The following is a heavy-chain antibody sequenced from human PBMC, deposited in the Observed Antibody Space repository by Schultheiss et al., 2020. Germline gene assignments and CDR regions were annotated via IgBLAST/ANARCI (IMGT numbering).Heavy chain of an antibody. CDR2: INPNSGGA. Sequence: ASVKVSCKASGYTFTGYYMHWVRQAPGQGLEWMGWINPNSGGANYAQNFQGRVTVTRDTSTRTVYMELSSLRSEDTAVYYCASIRKTPNDYYYYGMDVWGKGTTVTVSS. J-gene: IGHJ6*04. CDR3: ASIRKTPNDYYYYGMDV. D-gene: IGHD1-14*01. CDR1: GYTFTGYY. V-gene: IGHV1-2*02.